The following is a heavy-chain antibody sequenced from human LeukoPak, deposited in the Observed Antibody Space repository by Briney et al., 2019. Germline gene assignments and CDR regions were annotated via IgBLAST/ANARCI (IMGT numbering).Heavy chain of an antibody. CDR2: ISGSGGST. CDR3: AKGRRRNWNDNFDY. D-gene: IGHD1-20*01. CDR1: GFTFSSYA. Sequence: GGPLRLSCAASGFTFSSYAMSWVCQAPGKGLEWVSAISGSGGSTYYADSVKGRFTISRDNSKNTLYLQMNSLRAEDTAVYYCAKGRRRNWNDNFDYWGQGTLVTVSS. V-gene: IGHV3-23*01. J-gene: IGHJ4*02.